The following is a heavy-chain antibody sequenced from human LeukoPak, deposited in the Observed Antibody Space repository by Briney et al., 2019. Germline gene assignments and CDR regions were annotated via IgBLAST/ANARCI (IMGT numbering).Heavy chain of an antibody. CDR2: IYHGGST. J-gene: IGHJ3*02. D-gene: IGHD2-15*01. V-gene: IGHV4-38-2*01. Sequence: SETLSLTCAVSGYSISSGYYWGWIRQPPGKGLEWIGNIYHGGSTYYNPSLKSRVTISVDTSRNQFSLKLSSVTAADTAVYYCARILGTYCSGGSCPDAFDIWGQGTMVTVSS. CDR3: ARILGTYCSGGSCPDAFDI. CDR1: GYSISSGYY.